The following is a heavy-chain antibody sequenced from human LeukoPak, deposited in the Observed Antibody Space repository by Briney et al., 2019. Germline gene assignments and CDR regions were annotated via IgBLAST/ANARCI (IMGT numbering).Heavy chain of an antibody. V-gene: IGHV1-18*01. CDR2: ISAYNGNT. Sequence: ASVKVSCKASGYTFNYFGINWVRQAPGQGLEWMGWISAYNGNTNYAQRSEGRLTLTADTATSTVYMELRNLRSDDTAVYYCARGLDAAAGLANFDYWGQGTLVTVSS. J-gene: IGHJ4*02. D-gene: IGHD6-25*01. CDR3: ARGLDAAAGLANFDY. CDR1: GYTFNYFG.